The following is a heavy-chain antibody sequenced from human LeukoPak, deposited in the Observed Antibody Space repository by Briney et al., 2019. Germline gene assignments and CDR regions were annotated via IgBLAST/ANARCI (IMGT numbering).Heavy chain of an antibody. CDR1: GFTFSNAW. V-gene: IGHV3-15*01. D-gene: IGHD4-17*01. CDR2: IKSKTDGGTT. CDR3: TTGPTTTYADYDY. J-gene: IGHJ4*02. Sequence: GGSLRLSCAASGFTFSNAWMSWVRQAPGKGLEWVGRIKSKTDGGTTDYAAPVKGRFTISRDDSKNTLYLQMNSLKTEDTAVYYCTTGPTTTYADYDYWGQGTLVTVSS.